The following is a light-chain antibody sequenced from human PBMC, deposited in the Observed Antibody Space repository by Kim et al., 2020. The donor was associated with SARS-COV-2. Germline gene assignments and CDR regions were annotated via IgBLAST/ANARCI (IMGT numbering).Light chain of an antibody. CDR1: QSISSW. CDR3: QQYNSYPWT. Sequence: ASLGDRFTRTVRASQSISSWLAWYQQKPGKAPKLLIYDASSLESGVPSRFSGSGSGTEFTLTISSLQPDDFATYYCQQYNSYPWTFGQGTKVDIK. J-gene: IGKJ1*01. V-gene: IGKV1-5*01. CDR2: DAS.